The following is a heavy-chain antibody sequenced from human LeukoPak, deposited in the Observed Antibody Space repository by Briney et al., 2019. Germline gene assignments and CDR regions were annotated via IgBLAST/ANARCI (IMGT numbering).Heavy chain of an antibody. CDR3: ARDGVPGYYYGSGSYSSNFDY. CDR1: GFTFSSYS. J-gene: IGHJ4*02. CDR2: ISSSSTYI. D-gene: IGHD3-10*01. V-gene: IGHV3-21*06. Sequence: GGSLRLSCAASGFTFSSYSMNWVRQAPGKGLEWVSSISSSSTYIYYADSVKGRFTISRDNAKNSLYLQMSSLTAEDTAMYYCARDGVPGYYYGSGSYSSNFDYWGQGTLVTVSS.